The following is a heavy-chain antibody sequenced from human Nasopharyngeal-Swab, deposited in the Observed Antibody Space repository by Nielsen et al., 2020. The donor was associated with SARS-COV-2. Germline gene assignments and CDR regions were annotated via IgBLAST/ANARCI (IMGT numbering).Heavy chain of an antibody. J-gene: IGHJ6*03. Sequence: SQTLSLTCAVYGGSSSGYYWSWIRQPPGKGLEWIGEINHSGSTNYNPSLKSRVTISIDTSKNQFSLKLSSVTAADTAVYYCARALWKKSYYYYMDVWGKGTTVTVSS. CDR3: ARALWKKSYYYYMDV. CDR2: INHSGST. V-gene: IGHV4-34*01. D-gene: IGHD2/OR15-2a*01. CDR1: GGSSSGYY.